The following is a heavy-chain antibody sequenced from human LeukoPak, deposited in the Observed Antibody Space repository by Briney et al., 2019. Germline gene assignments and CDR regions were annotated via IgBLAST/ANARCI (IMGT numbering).Heavy chain of an antibody. CDR2: IYYSGRT. CDR1: GGSISSSSYY. Sequence: LETLSLTCTVSGGSISSSSYYWGWIRQPPGKGLEWIGSIYYSGRTHYNPSLKSRVTISIDTSKNEFSLKLTSVIAADTAVYFCAREANYYGSGSYFEGTFDYWGQGSLVTVSS. J-gene: IGHJ4*02. V-gene: IGHV4-39*07. D-gene: IGHD3-10*01. CDR3: AREANYYGSGSYFEGTFDY.